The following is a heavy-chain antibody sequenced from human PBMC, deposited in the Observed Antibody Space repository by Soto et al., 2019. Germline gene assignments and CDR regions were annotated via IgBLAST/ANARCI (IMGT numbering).Heavy chain of an antibody. J-gene: IGHJ5*02. CDR1: GYTFTGYY. V-gene: IGHV1-2*02. CDR2: INPNSGGT. Sequence: QVQLVQSGAEVKKPGASVKVSCKASGYTFTGYYMHWVRQAPGQGLEWMGWINPNSGGTNYAQKFQGRVTMTRDTSISTAYMELGRLRSDDTAVYYCARDGIAARLKNWFDPWGQGTLVTVSS. CDR3: ARDGIAARLKNWFDP. D-gene: IGHD6-13*01.